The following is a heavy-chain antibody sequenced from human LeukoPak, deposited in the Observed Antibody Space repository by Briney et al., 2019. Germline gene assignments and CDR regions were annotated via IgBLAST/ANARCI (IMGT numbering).Heavy chain of an antibody. D-gene: IGHD1-7*01. Sequence: PGGSLRLSCAASGFTFSSYSMNWVRQAPGKGLEWVSYITSSSSIIYYGDSVKGRFTVSRDNAGNSQYLQMNSLRAEDTAVYYCARVGLWHYPLDSWGQGTLVTVSS. CDR2: ITSSSSII. CDR3: ARVGLWHYPLDS. V-gene: IGHV3-48*01. J-gene: IGHJ4*02. CDR1: GFTFSSYS.